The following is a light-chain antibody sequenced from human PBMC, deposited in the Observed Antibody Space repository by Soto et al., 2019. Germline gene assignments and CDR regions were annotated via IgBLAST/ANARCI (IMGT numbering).Light chain of an antibody. CDR1: SSDVGSYNL. Sequence: QSALTQPASVSGSPGQSIPISCTGTSSDVGSYNLVSWSQQHPGKAPKLMIYEGSKRPSGVSNRFSGFKSGNTASLTISGLQAEDEADYYCCSYAGSSVFGTGTQLTVL. CDR3: CSYAGSSV. J-gene: IGLJ1*01. V-gene: IGLV2-23*01. CDR2: EGS.